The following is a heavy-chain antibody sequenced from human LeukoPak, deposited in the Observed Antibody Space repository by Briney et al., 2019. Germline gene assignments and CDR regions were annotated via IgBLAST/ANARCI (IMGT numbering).Heavy chain of an antibody. CDR1: GGSISSYY. V-gene: IGHV4-59*01. J-gene: IGHJ5*02. Sequence: PSETLSLTCTVSGGSISSYYWSWIRQPPGKGLGWIGYIYYSGSTNYNPSLKSRVTISVDTSKNQFSLKLSSVTAADTAVYYCARTLEGFDPWGQGTLVTVSS. CDR3: ARTLEGFDP. CDR2: IYYSGST.